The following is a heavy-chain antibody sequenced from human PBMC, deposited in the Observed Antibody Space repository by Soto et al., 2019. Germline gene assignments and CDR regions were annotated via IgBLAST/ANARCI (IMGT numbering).Heavy chain of an antibody. CDR1: GGSISSSSYY. V-gene: IGHV4-39*01. Sequence: PSETLSLTCTVSGGSISSSSYYWGWIRQPPGKGLEWIGSIYYSGSTYYNPSLKSRVTISVDTSKNQFSLKLSSVTAADTAVYYCARLKRYCSSTSCYLHYYYMDVWGKGTTVTVSS. CDR3: ARLKRYCSSTSCYLHYYYMDV. J-gene: IGHJ6*03. D-gene: IGHD2-2*01. CDR2: IYYSGST.